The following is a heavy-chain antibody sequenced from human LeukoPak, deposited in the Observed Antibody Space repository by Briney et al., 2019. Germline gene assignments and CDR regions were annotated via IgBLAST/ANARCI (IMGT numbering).Heavy chain of an antibody. CDR1: GFIFSSYS. D-gene: IGHD4-11*01. Sequence: GGSLRLSCAASGFIFSSYSMSWVRQAPGKGLEWVSGISWNSGSIGYADSVKGRFTISRDNAKNSLYLQMNSLRAEDTALYYCAKDLTHSNYEGPFDYWGQGTLVTVSS. V-gene: IGHV3-9*01. J-gene: IGHJ4*02. CDR2: ISWNSGSI. CDR3: AKDLTHSNYEGPFDY.